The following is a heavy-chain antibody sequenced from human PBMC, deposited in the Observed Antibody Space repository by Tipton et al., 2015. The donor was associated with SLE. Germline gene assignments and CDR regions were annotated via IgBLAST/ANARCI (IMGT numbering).Heavy chain of an antibody. J-gene: IGHJ3*02. CDR1: DMTFVAYA. Sequence: SLRLSCEASDMTFVAYAVHWVRQVPGKGLEWVSGIDWNSDVLGYAASVKGRFTISRDNSKSSLHLQMKSLKPEDTALYYCDLGAWEMRAGDDFDIWGQGTMVTVSS. V-gene: IGHV3-9*01. CDR2: IDWNSDVL. CDR3: DLGAWEMRAGDDFDI. D-gene: IGHD1-26*01.